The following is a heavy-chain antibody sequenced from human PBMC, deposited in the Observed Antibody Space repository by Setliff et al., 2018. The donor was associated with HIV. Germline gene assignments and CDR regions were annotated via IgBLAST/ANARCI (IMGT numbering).Heavy chain of an antibody. CDR3: ARDDSSGWHFYYYYGMDV. V-gene: IGHV4-38-2*02. J-gene: IGHJ6*02. Sequence: PSETLSLTCAVYGGSFSGYYWGWIRQPPGKGLEWVGSIYHSGTTYYNPSLKSRVTISVDTSKNQFSLKLSSVAAADTAVYYCARDDSSGWHFYYYYGMDVWGQGTTVTVSS. CDR2: IYHSGTT. CDR1: GGSFSGYY. D-gene: IGHD6-19*01.